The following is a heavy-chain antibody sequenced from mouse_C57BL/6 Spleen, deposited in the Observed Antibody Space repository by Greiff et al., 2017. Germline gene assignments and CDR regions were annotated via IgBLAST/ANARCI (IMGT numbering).Heavy chain of an antibody. CDR1: GYTFTSYW. CDR2: IDPSDSYT. V-gene: IGHV1-59*01. D-gene: IGHD1-1*01. Sequence: QVQLQQPGAELVRPGTSVKLSCKASGYTFTSYWMHWVKQRPGQGLEWIGVIDPSDSYTNYNQKFKGKATLTVDTSSSTAYMQLSSLTSEDSAVYYCARDYYGSSYKAMDYWGQGTSVTVSS. CDR3: ARDYYGSSYKAMDY. J-gene: IGHJ4*01.